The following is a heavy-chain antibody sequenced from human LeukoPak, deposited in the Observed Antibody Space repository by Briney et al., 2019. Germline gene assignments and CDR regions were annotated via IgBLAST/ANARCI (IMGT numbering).Heavy chain of an antibody. J-gene: IGHJ4*02. V-gene: IGHV3-23*01. CDR2: ISGSGGST. D-gene: IGHD3-22*01. CDR1: GFTFSTYA. CDR3: AKDRGRYYDSSGYYWGYYFDS. Sequence: GGSPRLSCAASGFTFSTYAVNWVRQAPGKGLEWVSTISGSGGSTYYADSVKGRFTISRDNSKNTLYLQMSSLRAEDTAVYYCAKDRGRYYDSSGYYWGYYFDSWGQGILVTVST.